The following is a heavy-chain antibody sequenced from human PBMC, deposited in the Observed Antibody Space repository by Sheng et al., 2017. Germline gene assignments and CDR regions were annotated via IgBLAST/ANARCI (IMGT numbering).Heavy chain of an antibody. Sequence: QVQLVQSGAEVKKPGSSVKVSCKASGGTFSSYTISWVRQAPGQGLEWMGRIIPILGIANYAQKFQGRVTITADKSTSTAYMELSSLRSEDTAVYYCAGYLRDEDYYYYMDVWGKGTTVTVSS. CDR2: IIPILGIA. J-gene: IGHJ6*03. V-gene: IGHV1-69*02. CDR1: GGTFSSYT. CDR3: AGYLRDEDYYYYMDV. D-gene: IGHD2-2*01.